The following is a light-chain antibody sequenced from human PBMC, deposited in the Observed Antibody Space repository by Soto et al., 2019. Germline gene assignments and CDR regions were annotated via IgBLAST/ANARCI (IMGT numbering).Light chain of an antibody. CDR2: DSS. CDR3: HHYHNWPMT. J-gene: IGKJ5*01. Sequence: EIVMTQSPATLSVSHGQRATLSFRASESVSSHLAWYQQKPGQAPRLLIYDSSTRATGIPARFSGSESGTEFTLTISSLQSEDFAVYYCHHYHNWPMTFGQGTRLEIK. CDR1: ESVSSH. V-gene: IGKV3-15*01.